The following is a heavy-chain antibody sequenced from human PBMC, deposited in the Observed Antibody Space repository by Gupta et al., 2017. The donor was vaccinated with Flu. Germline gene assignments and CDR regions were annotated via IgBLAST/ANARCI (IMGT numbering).Heavy chain of an antibody. CDR2: VSYDGTND. V-gene: IGHV3-30*03. CDR3: AREARIGTYQPSYYYGMDV. J-gene: IGHJ6*02. D-gene: IGHD1-26*01. Sequence: QVQLVESGGGVVQPGGSLRLSCVASGFTFATHDMFWVRRAPGKGLEWVALVSYDGTNDHYSDSVKGRFTVSRDNSKNTLYLQMDRLRIEDTAVYFCAREARIGTYQPSYYYGMDVWGQGTTVTVS. CDR1: GFTFATHD.